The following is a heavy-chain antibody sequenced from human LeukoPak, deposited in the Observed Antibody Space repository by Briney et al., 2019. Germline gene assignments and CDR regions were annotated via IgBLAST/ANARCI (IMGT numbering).Heavy chain of an antibody. Sequence: GASGKVSCKASGGTFSSYAISWVRQAPGQGLEWMGRIIPILGIANYAQKFQGRVTITADKSTSTAYMELGSLRSEDTAVYYCASPAGALTGYYAIWGQGTMVTVSS. CDR3: ASPAGALTGYYAI. CDR2: IIPILGIA. V-gene: IGHV1-69*04. J-gene: IGHJ3*02. CDR1: GGTFSSYA. D-gene: IGHD3-9*01.